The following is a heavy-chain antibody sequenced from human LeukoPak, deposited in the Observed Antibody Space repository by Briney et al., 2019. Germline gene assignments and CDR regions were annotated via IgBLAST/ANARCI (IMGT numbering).Heavy chain of an antibody. CDR3: ARGIPYSSGWYFDY. Sequence: SETLYLTCTVSGGSISSYYWSWIRQPPGKGLEWIGYIYYSGSTDYNPSLKSRVTISVDTSKNQFSLKLSSVTAADTAVYYCARGIPYSSGWYFDYWGQGTLVTVSS. CDR1: GGSISSYY. D-gene: IGHD6-19*01. CDR2: IYYSGST. V-gene: IGHV4-59*01. J-gene: IGHJ4*02.